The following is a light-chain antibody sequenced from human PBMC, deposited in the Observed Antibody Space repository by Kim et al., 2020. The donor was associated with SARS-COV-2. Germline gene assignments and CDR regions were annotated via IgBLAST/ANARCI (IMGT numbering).Light chain of an antibody. V-gene: IGLV3-1*01. Sequence: SVSPGQTASITCSGDKLGDKDASWYQQKPGQSPVMVIYQDTKRPSGIPERFSGSNSGNTATLTISGTQALVEADYYCQAWDSSTAVFGGGTKVTVL. CDR2: QDT. J-gene: IGLJ3*02. CDR1: KLGDKD. CDR3: QAWDSSTAV.